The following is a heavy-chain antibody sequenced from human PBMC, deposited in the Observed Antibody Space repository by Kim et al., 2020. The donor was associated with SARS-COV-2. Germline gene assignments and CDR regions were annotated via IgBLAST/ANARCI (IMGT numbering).Heavy chain of an antibody. V-gene: IGHV3-23*01. CDR2: ISGSGGST. J-gene: IGHJ4*02. CDR1: GFTFSSYA. D-gene: IGHD3-3*01. Sequence: GGSLRLSCAASGFTFSSYAMSWVRQAPGKGLEWVSAISGSGGSTYYADSVKGRFTISRDNSKNTLYLQMNSLRAEDTAVYYCAKGRTSYDFWSGYYPLFDYWGQGTLVTVSS. CDR3: AKGRTSYDFWSGYYPLFDY.